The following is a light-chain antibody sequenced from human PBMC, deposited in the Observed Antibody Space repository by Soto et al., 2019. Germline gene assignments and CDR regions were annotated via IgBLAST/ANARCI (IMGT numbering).Light chain of an antibody. CDR3: CSYAGSYTYV. CDR1: SSDVGGYNY. CDR2: DVS. J-gene: IGLJ1*01. Sequence: QSALTHPRSVSGSPGQSVTISCTGTSSDVGGYNYVSWYQQHPGKAPKLMIYDVSKRPSGVPDRFSGSKSGNTASLTISGLQAEDEADYYCCSYAGSYTYVFGTGTKVTV. V-gene: IGLV2-11*01.